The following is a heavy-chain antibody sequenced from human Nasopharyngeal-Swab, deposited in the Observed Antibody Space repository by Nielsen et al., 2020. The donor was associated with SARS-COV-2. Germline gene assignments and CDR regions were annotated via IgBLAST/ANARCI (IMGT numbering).Heavy chain of an antibody. Sequence: GESLKISCAASGFTFSSYAMSWVRQAPGKGLEWVSAISGSGGSTYYADSVKGRFTTSRDNSKNTLYLQMNSLRAEDTAVYYCATPGSSGWYGGAYFDYWGQGTLVTVSS. D-gene: IGHD6-19*01. CDR2: ISGSGGST. CDR1: GFTFSSYA. J-gene: IGHJ4*02. CDR3: ATPGSSGWYGGAYFDY. V-gene: IGHV3-23*01.